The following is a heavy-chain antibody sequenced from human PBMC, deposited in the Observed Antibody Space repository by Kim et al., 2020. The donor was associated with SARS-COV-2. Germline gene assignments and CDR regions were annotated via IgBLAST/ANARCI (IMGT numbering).Heavy chain of an antibody. CDR2: INWNGDDF. V-gene: IGHV3-9*01. J-gene: IGHJ4*02. D-gene: IGHD3-3*01. Sequence: GGSLRLSCEASGFTFDDFAMHWVRQAPGKGLEWVSGINWNGDDFDYADSVKGRFTISRDNAKNSLYLQMRNLRTEDAALYYCAKDRLGGYDFWSGQHFDYWGQGTLVTVSS. CDR1: GFTFDDFA. CDR3: AKDRLGGYDFWSGQHFDY.